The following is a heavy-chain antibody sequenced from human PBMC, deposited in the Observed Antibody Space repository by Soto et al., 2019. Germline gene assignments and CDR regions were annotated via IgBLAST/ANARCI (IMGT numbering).Heavy chain of an antibody. CDR3: AKDWLAVRGEPPTD. Sequence: PGGSLRLSCVASGFTFSTYAMSWVRQAPGKGLEWVSAISGSGGSTYYADSVKGRFTISRDNSKNTLYLQMNSLRAEDTAVYYCAKDWLAVRGEPPTDWGQGTLVTVSS. D-gene: IGHD3-10*01. CDR2: ISGSGGST. CDR1: GFTFSTYA. V-gene: IGHV3-23*01. J-gene: IGHJ4*02.